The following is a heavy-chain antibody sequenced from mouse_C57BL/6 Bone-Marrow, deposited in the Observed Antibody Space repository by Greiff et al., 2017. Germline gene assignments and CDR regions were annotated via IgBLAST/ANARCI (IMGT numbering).Heavy chain of an antibody. CDR2: ISSGRSNI. D-gene: IGHD2-1*01. CDR1: GFTFSDYG. J-gene: IGHJ3*01. V-gene: IGHV5-17*01. Sequence: EVKLQESGGGLVKPGGSLKLSCAASGFTFSDYGMHWVRQAPEKGLEWVAYISSGRSNIYYADTVKGRFTISRDNAKNTLFLQMTSLRADDTARYYCARRGNYGSWFAYWGQGTLVTVSA. CDR3: ARRGNYGSWFAY.